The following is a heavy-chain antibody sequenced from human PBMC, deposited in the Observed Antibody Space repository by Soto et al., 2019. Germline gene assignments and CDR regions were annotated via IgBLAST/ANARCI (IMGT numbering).Heavy chain of an antibody. CDR3: ARARGNSDLIRGYYCDS. CDR2: IWYDGGDK. D-gene: IGHD5-12*01. Sequence: GGSLRLSCAASGFTFRTYGMHWVRQAPGKGLEWVAVIWYDGGDKYYADSVKGRFIISRDNSKNTLYLQMNSLRAEDTAVYYCARARGNSDLIRGYYCDSWGQGTLVTVSS. CDR1: GFTFRTYG. V-gene: IGHV3-33*01. J-gene: IGHJ4*02.